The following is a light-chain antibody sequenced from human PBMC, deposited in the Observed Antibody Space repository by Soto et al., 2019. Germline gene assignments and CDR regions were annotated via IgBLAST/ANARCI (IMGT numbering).Light chain of an antibody. CDR1: QSITSNY. CDR3: QQYGTSLWT. Sequence: EIVLTQSPGTLSLSPGDSATLSCRASQSITSNYLAWYQQKPGQAPRLLIYGASSRATGIPDRFSGSGSGTDFTLTINRLEPEDFAVYYCQQYGTSLWTFGQGTKVEIK. V-gene: IGKV3-20*01. CDR2: GAS. J-gene: IGKJ1*01.